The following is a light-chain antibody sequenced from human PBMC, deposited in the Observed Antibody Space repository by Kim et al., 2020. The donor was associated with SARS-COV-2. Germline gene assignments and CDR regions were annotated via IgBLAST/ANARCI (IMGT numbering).Light chain of an antibody. Sequence: ARGKTDRITCGGNNIGSKSVHWYQQKPGQAPVLVIYYDSDRPSGIPERFSGSNSGNTATLTISRVEAGDEADYYCQVWDSSSDHVVFGGGTQLTVL. CDR3: QVWDSSSDHVV. V-gene: IGLV3-21*04. CDR1: NIGSKS. J-gene: IGLJ2*01. CDR2: YDS.